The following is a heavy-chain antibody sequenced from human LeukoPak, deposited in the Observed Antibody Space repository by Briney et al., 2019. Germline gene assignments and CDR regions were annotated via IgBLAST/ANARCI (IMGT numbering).Heavy chain of an antibody. V-gene: IGHV4-30-4*01. CDR3: ARTVVVNYFDY. CDR1: GGSISSGDYY. D-gene: IGHD3-22*01. Sequence: SETLSLTCTVSGGSISSGDYYWSWIRQPPGKGLEWIGYIYYSGSTYYNPSLKSRVTISVDTSKNQFSLKLSSVTAADTAVYYCARTVVVNYFDYWGQGTLVTVSS. CDR2: IYYSGST. J-gene: IGHJ4*02.